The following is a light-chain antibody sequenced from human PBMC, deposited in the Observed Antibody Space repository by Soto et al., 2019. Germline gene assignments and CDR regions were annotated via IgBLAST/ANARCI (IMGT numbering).Light chain of an antibody. J-gene: IGLJ3*02. Sequence: QSALTQPASVSGSPGQSITISCIGTSTDVGSYDLVSWYQQYPGRAPKLMIYEVSKRPSGVSYRFSGSKSGNTASLTIFGLQAEDEADYYCCAYTNSATFVFGGGTKLTVL. CDR3: CAYTNSATFV. CDR2: EVS. CDR1: STDVGSYDL. V-gene: IGLV2-23*02.